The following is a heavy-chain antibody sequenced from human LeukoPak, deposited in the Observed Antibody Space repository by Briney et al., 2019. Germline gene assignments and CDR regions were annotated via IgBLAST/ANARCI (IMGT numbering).Heavy chain of an antibody. CDR2: ISSSGSTI. J-gene: IGHJ3*01. Sequence: GGSLRLSCAASGFTFSSYEMNWVRQAPGKGLEWVSYISSSGSTIYYADSVKGRFTTSRDNSKSTLYLQMNSLRAEDTAVYYCAKFFTGEYVRAFDVWGQGTMVTVSS. CDR1: GFTFSSYE. D-gene: IGHD3-10*02. CDR3: AKFFTGEYVRAFDV. V-gene: IGHV3-48*03.